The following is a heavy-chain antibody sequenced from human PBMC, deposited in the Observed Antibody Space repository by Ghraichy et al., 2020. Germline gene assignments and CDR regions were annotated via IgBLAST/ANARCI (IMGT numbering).Heavy chain of an antibody. V-gene: IGHV3-23*01. Sequence: GALNISCAASGFTFSTYPMSWVRQAPGKGLDWVSAISGSGGTIVYADSVNGRFTISRDNSKNTLYLQMNSLRAEDTAVYYCAKQALVGTTPARYVDFWGQGTLVTVSS. CDR2: ISGSGGTI. CDR1: GFTFSTYP. J-gene: IGHJ4*02. D-gene: IGHD1-26*01. CDR3: AKQALVGTTPARYVDF.